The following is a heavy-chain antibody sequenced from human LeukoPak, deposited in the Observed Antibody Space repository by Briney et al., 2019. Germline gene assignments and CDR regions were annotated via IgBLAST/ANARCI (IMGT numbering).Heavy chain of an antibody. J-gene: IGHJ4*02. V-gene: IGHV4-34*01. D-gene: IGHD3-10*01. CDR1: GGSFSGYY. CDR3: ASWTYYYGSGSYYTRGKIFDY. CDR2: INHSGST. Sequence: SETLSLTCAVYGGSFSGYYWSWIRQPPGKGLEWIGEINHSGSTNYNPSLKSRVTISVDTSKNQFSLKLSSVTAADTAVYYCASWTYYYGSGSYYTRGKIFDYWGQGTLVTVSS.